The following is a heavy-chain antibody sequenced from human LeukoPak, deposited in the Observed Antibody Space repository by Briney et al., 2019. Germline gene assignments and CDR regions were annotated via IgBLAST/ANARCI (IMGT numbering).Heavy chain of an antibody. Sequence: GGSLRLSCAASGFTFTSYSMNWVRQAPGKGLEWVSTISGGGGSAYYADSVKGRFTISRDNSKNTLYLQVNSLRAEDTAVYYCARDPPYYDILTGYRYGMDVWGQGTTVTVSS. J-gene: IGHJ6*02. CDR3: ARDPPYYDILTGYRYGMDV. V-gene: IGHV3-23*01. D-gene: IGHD3-9*01. CDR1: GFTFTSYS. CDR2: ISGGGGSA.